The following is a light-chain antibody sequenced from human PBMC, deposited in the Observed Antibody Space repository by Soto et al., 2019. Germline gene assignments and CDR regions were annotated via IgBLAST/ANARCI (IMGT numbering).Light chain of an antibody. CDR3: QQYHDWPPYT. J-gene: IGKJ2*01. CDR1: QNVNNF. V-gene: IGKV3-15*01. Sequence: EIVMTQSPGTLSVSPGETATLSCRASQNVNNFVAWYQQKPGQAPRLLIYAASSGAPGIPARFSGSGSGTEFTLTISSLQSEDFAVYYCQQYHDWPPYTFGQGTKVEIK. CDR2: AAS.